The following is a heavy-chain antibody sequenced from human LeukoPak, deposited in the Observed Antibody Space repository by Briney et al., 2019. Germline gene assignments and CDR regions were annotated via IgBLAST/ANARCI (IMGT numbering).Heavy chain of an antibody. J-gene: IGHJ3*02. CDR2: ISAYNGNT. Sequence: ASVKVSCKASGYTFTSYGISWVRQAPGQGLEWMGWISAYNGNTNYAQKLQGRVTMITDTSTSTAYMELRSLRSDDTAVYYCARGMSSTSLHDAFDIWGQGTMVTVSS. CDR3: ARGMSSTSLHDAFDI. D-gene: IGHD2-2*01. CDR1: GYTFTSYG. V-gene: IGHV1-18*01.